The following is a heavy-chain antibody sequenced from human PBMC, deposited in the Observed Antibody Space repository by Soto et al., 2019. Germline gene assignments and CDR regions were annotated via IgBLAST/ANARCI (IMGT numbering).Heavy chain of an antibody. CDR1: GFTFSSFN. J-gene: IGHJ5*02. CDR2: ISSSSDTM. Sequence: VQLVESGGGLVQPGGSLRLSCTVSGFTFSSFNMIWVRQAPGKGLEWVSYISSSSDTMYYADSVKGRFTISRDNAKNSLXXXXXXXXXXXXXXXXXXXXXXXXXWAPIWFDPWGQGTLVTVSS. V-gene: IGHV3-48*01. CDR3: XXXXXXXXWAPIWFDP. D-gene: IGHD7-27*01.